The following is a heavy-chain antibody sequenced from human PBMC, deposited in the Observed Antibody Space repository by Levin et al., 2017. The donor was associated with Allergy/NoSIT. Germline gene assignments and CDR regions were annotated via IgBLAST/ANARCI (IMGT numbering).Heavy chain of an antibody. CDR1: GYTFTGYY. CDR2: INPNSGGT. Sequence: GESLKISCKASGYTFTGYYMHWVRQAPGQGLEWMGWINPNSGGTNYAQKFQGRVTMTRDTSISTAYMELSRLRSDDTAVYYCARVLAGPSAAGIFSLRLGEFDPWGQGTLVTVSS. J-gene: IGHJ5*02. D-gene: IGHD6-13*01. CDR3: ARVLAGPSAAGIFSLRLGEFDP. V-gene: IGHV1-2*02.